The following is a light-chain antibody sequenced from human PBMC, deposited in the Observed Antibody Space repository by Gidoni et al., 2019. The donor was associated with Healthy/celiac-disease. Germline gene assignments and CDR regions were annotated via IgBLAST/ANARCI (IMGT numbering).Light chain of an antibody. V-gene: IGLV2-14*01. CDR3: SSYTSSSLWV. CDR1: SSDVGGSNY. CDR2: EVS. Sequence: QSALTPPASVSGSPGQSITISCTGTSSDVGGSNYVSWYQQHPGKAPKLMIYEVSNRPSGVSNRFSGSKSGNTASLTISGLQAEDEADYYCSSYTSSSLWVFGGGTKLTVL. J-gene: IGLJ3*02.